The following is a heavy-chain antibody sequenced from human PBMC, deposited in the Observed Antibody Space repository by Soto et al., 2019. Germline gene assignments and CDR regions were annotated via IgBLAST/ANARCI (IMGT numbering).Heavy chain of an antibody. Sequence: KPSETLSLTCTVSGGSISSGDHYWSWIRQPPGKGLEWIGYIYYSGTTYHNPSLKSRVTMSVDTSKNQFSLKLSSVTAADTAVYYCATYYDSSGPTYDYWGQGTLVTVSS. D-gene: IGHD3-22*01. CDR1: GGSISSGDHY. CDR2: IYYSGTT. CDR3: ATYYDSSGPTYDY. J-gene: IGHJ4*02. V-gene: IGHV4-30-4*01.